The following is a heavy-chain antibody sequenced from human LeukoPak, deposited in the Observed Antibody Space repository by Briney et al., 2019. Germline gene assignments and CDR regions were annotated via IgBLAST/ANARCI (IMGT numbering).Heavy chain of an antibody. J-gene: IGHJ5*02. CDR2: ISWNSGSI. V-gene: IGHV3-9*01. Sequence: GRSLRLSCAASGFTFDDYAMHWVRQAPGKGLEWVSGISWNSGSIGYADSVKGRFTISRDNAKNSLYLQMNSLRAEDTALYYCAKGGSYGLWSNWFDPWGQGSLVTVSS. D-gene: IGHD5-18*01. CDR3: AKGGSYGLWSNWFDP. CDR1: GFTFDDYA.